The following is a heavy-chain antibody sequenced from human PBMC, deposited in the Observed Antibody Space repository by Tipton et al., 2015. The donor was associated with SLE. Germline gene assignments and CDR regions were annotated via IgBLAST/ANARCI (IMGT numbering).Heavy chain of an antibody. V-gene: IGHV4-34*01. CDR2: IYYSGST. D-gene: IGHD1-26*01. J-gene: IGHJ4*02. CDR1: GGSFSGYY. CDR3: ARDRDSGSYRGGNYFDY. Sequence: TLSLTCAVYGGSFSGYYWGWIRQPPGKGLEWIGSIYYSGSTYYNPSLKSRVTISVDTSKNQFSLKLSSATAADTAVYYCARDRDSGSYRGGNYFDYWGQGTLVTVSS.